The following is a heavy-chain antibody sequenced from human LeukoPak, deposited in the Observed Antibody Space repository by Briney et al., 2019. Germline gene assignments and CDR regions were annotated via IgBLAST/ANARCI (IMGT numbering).Heavy chain of an antibody. CDR1: GYTFTSYD. CDR3: AVGGYGDYVFDY. D-gene: IGHD4-17*01. Sequence: ASVKVSCKASGYTFTSYDINWVRQAPGQGLEWMGWISAYNGNTNYAQKLQGRVTMTTDTSTSTAYMELRSLRSDDTAVYYCAVGGYGDYVFDYWGQGTLVTVSS. J-gene: IGHJ4*02. V-gene: IGHV1-18*01. CDR2: ISAYNGNT.